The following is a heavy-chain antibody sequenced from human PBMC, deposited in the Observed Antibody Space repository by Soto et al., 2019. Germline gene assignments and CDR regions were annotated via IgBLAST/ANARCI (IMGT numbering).Heavy chain of an antibody. CDR2: INPSGGRT. Sequence: ASVKVSCKASGYSFSGYYIQWVRQAPGQGLEWMGIINPSGGRTTYAQKFQGRVTMTRDTSTSTFHMELSSLTSEDTAVYYCAGLYHYDSSGYYDYWGQGTLVTVSS. V-gene: IGHV1-46*01. D-gene: IGHD3-22*01. CDR3: AGLYHYDSSGYYDY. J-gene: IGHJ4*02. CDR1: GYSFSGYY.